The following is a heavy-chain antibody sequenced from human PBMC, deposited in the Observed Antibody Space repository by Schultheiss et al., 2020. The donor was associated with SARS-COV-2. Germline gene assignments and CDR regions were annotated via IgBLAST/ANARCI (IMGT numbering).Heavy chain of an antibody. J-gene: IGHJ4*02. CDR2: IKQDGSEK. CDR1: GFTFSSYT. CDR3: ARIRYFGTGGDFDY. V-gene: IGHV3-7*01. Sequence: GGSLRLSCAASGFTFSSYTMHWVRQAPGKGLEWVANIKQDGSEKYYVDSVKGRFTISRDNAKNSLYLQMNSMRAEDTAVYYCARIRYFGTGGDFDYLGQGTLITVAS. D-gene: IGHD3/OR15-3a*01.